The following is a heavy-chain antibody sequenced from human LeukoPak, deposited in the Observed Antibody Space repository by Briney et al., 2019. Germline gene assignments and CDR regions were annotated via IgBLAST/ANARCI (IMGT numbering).Heavy chain of an antibody. CDR2: IYYRTKWYN. CDR1: GDGFSINSSA. CDR3: ARSLRLLELTGLYYYYSGMDV. V-gene: IGHV6-1*01. D-gene: IGHD3-16*01. J-gene: IGHJ6*04. Sequence: SHTRSLTLAFSGDGFSINSSAWNWIRQSPSRGLEWLGRIYYRTKWYNDYAVSVKSRITINPHTSKNQFSLQLNSVTPEDTAVYYCARSLRLLELTGLYYYYSGMDVGARETTVTVSS.